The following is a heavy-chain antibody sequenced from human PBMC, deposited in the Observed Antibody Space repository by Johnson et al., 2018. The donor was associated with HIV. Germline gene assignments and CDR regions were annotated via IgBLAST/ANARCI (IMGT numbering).Heavy chain of an antibody. J-gene: IGHJ3*02. CDR3: AKDLMYNWNDVGAFDI. V-gene: IGHV3-30*04. D-gene: IGHD1-1*01. CDR1: GFTFSSYA. Sequence: VQLVESGGGVVQPGRSLRLSCAASGFTFSSYAMHWVRQAPGKGLEWVAVISYDGSIKYYADSVKGRFTISRDNSKNTLYLQMNSLRAEDTAVYYCAKDLMYNWNDVGAFDIWGQGTMVTVSS. CDR2: ISYDGSIK.